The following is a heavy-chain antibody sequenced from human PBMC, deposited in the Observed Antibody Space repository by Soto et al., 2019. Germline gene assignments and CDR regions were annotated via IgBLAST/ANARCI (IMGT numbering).Heavy chain of an antibody. D-gene: IGHD6-13*01. J-gene: IGHJ4*02. CDR1: GFPFSSYA. CDR3: AKDPSSSWYPY. CDR2: ISGSGGST. V-gene: IGHV3-23*01. Sequence: GGSLRLSCAASGFPFSSYAMSWVRQAPGKGLEWVSAISGSGGSTYYADSVKGRFTISRDNSKNTLYLQMNSLRAEDTAVYYCAKDPSSSWYPYWGQGTLVTVSS.